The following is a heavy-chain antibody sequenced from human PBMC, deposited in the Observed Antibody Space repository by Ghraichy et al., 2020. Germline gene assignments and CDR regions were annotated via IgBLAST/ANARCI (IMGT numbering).Heavy chain of an antibody. CDR2: ISYDENNK. V-gene: IGHV3-30-3*02. J-gene: IGHJ6*02. CDR3: AKDRYSSSWYKGYPYNYGMDV. D-gene: IGHD6-13*01. CDR1: TFGFYA. Sequence: TFGFYAMYWVRQAPGKDLEWVAVISYDENNKYYVDSVKGRFTISRDNSKNTLYLQMNSLRPEDTAVYYCAKDRYSSSWYKGYPYNYGMDVWGQGTTVTVSS.